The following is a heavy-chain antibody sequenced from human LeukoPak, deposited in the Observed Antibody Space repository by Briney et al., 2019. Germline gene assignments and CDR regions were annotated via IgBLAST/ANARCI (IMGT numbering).Heavy chain of an antibody. Sequence: GSLRIFCAGSGFSFRNYFLPWGRPAPGEGMEKVSDVSSSGRTTHYANSVKGRFTISRDNSRNTMYLQMGSLTAEDTAVYYCAREFEATGFWALDYWGQGTLVTASS. V-gene: IGHV3-64*01. D-gene: IGHD3-16*01. J-gene: IGHJ4*02. CDR3: AREFEATGFWALDY. CDR1: GFSFRNYF. CDR2: VSSSGRTT.